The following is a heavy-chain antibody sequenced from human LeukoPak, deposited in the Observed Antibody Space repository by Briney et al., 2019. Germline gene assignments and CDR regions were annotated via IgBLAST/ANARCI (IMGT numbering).Heavy chain of an antibody. D-gene: IGHD3-22*01. Sequence: ASVKVSCKASGYTFTSYDINWVRQATGQGLEWMGWMNPNSGNTGYAQKFQGRVTMTRNTSISTAYMELSSLRSEDTAVYYCARILGYYDSSGYGTTFDYWGQGTLVTVSS. V-gene: IGHV1-8*01. CDR1: GYTFTSYD. J-gene: IGHJ4*02. CDR3: ARILGYYDSSGYGTTFDY. CDR2: MNPNSGNT.